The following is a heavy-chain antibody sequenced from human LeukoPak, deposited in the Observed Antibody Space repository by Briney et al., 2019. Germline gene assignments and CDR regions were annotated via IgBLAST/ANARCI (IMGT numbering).Heavy chain of an antibody. Sequence: GGSLRLSCAASGFTFSSYAITWVRQAPGKGLEWVSAISGSGGSTYYADSVKGRFTISRDNSKNTLYLQMNSLRAEDTAVYYCARDYAISYYGMDVWGQGTTVTVSS. CDR1: GFTFSSYA. CDR3: ARDYAISYYGMDV. D-gene: IGHD3-9*01. J-gene: IGHJ6*02. CDR2: ISGSGGST. V-gene: IGHV3-23*01.